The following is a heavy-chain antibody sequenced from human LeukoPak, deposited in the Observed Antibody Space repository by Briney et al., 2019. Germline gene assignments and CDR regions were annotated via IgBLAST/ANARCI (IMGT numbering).Heavy chain of an antibody. V-gene: IGHV4-34*01. CDR2: INHSGST. J-gene: IGHJ5*02. CDR3: ARGHYYGSGSYISWFDP. Sequence: PSETLSLTCAVYGGSFSGYYWSWIRQPPGKGLEWIGEINHSGSTNHNPSLKSRVTISVDTSKDHLSLKLSSVTAADTAVYYCARGHYYGSGSYISWFDPWGQGTLVTVSS. D-gene: IGHD3-10*01. CDR1: GGSFSGYY.